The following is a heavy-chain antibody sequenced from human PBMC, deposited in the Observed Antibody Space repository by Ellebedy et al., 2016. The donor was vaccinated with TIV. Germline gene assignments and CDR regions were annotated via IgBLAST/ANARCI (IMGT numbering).Heavy chain of an antibody. CDR1: GFTFSSYG. D-gene: IGHD2/OR15-2a*01. Sequence: GESLKISCAASGFTFSSYGMHWVRQAPGKGLEWVAVISYDGSNKYYADSVKGRFTISRDDSKNSLYLQMSGLGADDTAVYYCTKEGAEHYLSFDIWGQGTMVTVSS. CDR3: TKEGAEHYLSFDI. CDR2: ISYDGSNK. V-gene: IGHV3-30*18. J-gene: IGHJ3*02.